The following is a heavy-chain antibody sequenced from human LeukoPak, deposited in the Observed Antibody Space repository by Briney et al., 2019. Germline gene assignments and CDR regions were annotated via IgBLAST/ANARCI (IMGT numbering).Heavy chain of an antibody. Sequence: GGSLRLSCAVSGISLSNYGMRWVRQAPGKGLEWVAGISGNGGSTNYADSVKGRVTISRDNPKNSLYLQRNSLRAEDTAVYFCAKRGVAIRVILGGFHKEAYYFDSWGQGALVSVSS. CDR2: ISGNGGST. CDR3: AKRGVAIRVILGGFHKEAYYFDS. D-gene: IGHD3-22*01. CDR1: GISLSNYG. V-gene: IGHV3-23*01. J-gene: IGHJ4*02.